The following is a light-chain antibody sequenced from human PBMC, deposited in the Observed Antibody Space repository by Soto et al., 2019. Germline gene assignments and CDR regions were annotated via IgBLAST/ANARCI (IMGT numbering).Light chain of an antibody. J-gene: IGKJ4*01. CDR2: DAS. CDR3: QQRSNWPPDT. Sequence: EIVLTQSPATLSLSPGERDTLSCRASQSINSYLAWYKQKPSQAPRLLIYDASNRATGIPARFSCSGFGTDFTLTISCLEPEDFAVYYCQQRSNWPPDTFGGGTKV. V-gene: IGKV3-11*01. CDR1: QSINSY.